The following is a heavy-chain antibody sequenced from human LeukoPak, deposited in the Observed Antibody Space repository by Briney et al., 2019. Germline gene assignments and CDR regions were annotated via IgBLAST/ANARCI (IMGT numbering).Heavy chain of an antibody. Sequence: GGSLRLSCAASGFIFDDDWMSWVRQAPGKGLEWVANIKQDGSEKYYVDSVKGRFTISRDNAQNSLYLQMNSLRADDTAVYYCARTPVHYDLWSGNYSPFSSLLDHWGQGILVTVSS. CDR3: ARTPVHYDLWSGNYSPFSSLLDH. CDR1: GFIFDDDW. CDR2: IKQDGSEK. J-gene: IGHJ4*02. D-gene: IGHD3-3*01. V-gene: IGHV3-7*01.